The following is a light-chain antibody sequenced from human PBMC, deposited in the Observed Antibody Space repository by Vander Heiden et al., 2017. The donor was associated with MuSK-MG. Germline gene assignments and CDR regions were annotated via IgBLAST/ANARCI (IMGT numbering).Light chain of an antibody. CDR3: ATWDDSLSAVV. CDR2: NDH. J-gene: IGLJ2*01. Sequence: QSVLTQPPSASGTPGQRVIISCSGSSSNIGRNNVNWYQHHPGRAPHLLIFNDHQRPSGVPDRFSASKSGTSASLAISGLQSEDETDYYCATWDDSLSAVVFGGGTKLTVL. CDR1: SSNIGRNN. V-gene: IGLV1-44*01.